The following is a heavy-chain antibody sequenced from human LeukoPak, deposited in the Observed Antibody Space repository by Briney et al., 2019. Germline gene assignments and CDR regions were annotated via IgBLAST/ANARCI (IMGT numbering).Heavy chain of an antibody. J-gene: IGHJ4*02. V-gene: IGHV3-30*02. CDR1: GFTFSSYG. CDR2: IRYDGSNK. D-gene: IGHD4-17*01. CDR3: AKDFNRGDYGRAVFDY. Sequence: GGSLRLSCAASGFTFSSYGMHWVRQAPGKGLEWVAFIRYDGSNKYYADSVKGRFTISRDNSKNTLYLQMNSLRAEDTAVYYCAKDFNRGDYGRAVFDYWGQGTLVTVSS.